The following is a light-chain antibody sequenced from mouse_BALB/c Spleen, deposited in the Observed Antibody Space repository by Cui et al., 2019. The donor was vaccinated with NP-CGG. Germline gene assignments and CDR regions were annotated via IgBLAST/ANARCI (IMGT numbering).Light chain of an antibody. Sequence: QVVVTQASVLTTSPGETVTLTCRSSTGAVTTSNYANWVQEKPDHLFTGLIGGTNNRVPGVPARFSGSLIGDKAALTITGAQTEDEAIYFCALWYSNHWVFGGGTKLTVL. CDR1: TGAVTTSNY. CDR2: GTN. CDR3: ALWYSNHWV. J-gene: IGLJ1*01. V-gene: IGLV1*01.